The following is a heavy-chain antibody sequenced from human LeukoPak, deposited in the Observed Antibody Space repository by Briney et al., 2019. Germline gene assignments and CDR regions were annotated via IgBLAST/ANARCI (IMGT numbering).Heavy chain of an antibody. CDR2: IKQDESEI. CDR1: GFTFSNYW. J-gene: IGHJ6*03. CDR3: AKDQGQRITVFGVVNYYYYYYMDV. D-gene: IGHD3-3*01. V-gene: IGHV3-7*03. Sequence: GGSLRLSCAASGFTFSNYWMTWVRQAPGKGLEWVANIKQDESEIYYVDSVKGRFTISRDNARNSLYLQMNSLRAEDTAVYYCAKDQGQRITVFGVVNYYYYYYMDVWGKGTTVTVSS.